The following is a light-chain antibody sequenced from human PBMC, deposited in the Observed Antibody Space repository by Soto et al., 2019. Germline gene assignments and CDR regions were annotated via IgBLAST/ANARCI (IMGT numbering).Light chain of an antibody. CDR3: QHYGNSPLT. Sequence: EFVLTQSPGTLSLSPGERATLSCRASQTVRNNYLAWYQQKPGQAPRLLIYDASSRATGIPDRFSGSGSGTDFTLTITRLEPEDFAVYYCQHYGNSPLTFGQGTRLEIK. CDR1: QTVRNNY. J-gene: IGKJ5*01. CDR2: DAS. V-gene: IGKV3-20*01.